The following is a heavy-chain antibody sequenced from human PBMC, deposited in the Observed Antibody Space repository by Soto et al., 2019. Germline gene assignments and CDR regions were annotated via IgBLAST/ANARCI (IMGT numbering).Heavy chain of an antibody. Sequence: SETLSLTCTVSGGSISSYYWSWIRQPPGKGLEWIGYIYYSGSTNYNPSLKSRVTISVDTSKNQFALKLSSVTAADTAVYYCATTRYCSGASCYFANVDYWGQGTLVTVSS. CDR3: ATTRYCSGASCYFANVDY. J-gene: IGHJ4*02. CDR1: GGSISSYY. CDR2: IYYSGST. D-gene: IGHD2-15*01. V-gene: IGHV4-59*01.